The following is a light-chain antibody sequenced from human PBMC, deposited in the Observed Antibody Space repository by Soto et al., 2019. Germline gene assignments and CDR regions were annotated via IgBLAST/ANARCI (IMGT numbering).Light chain of an antibody. CDR1: QSVSNNY. V-gene: IGKV3-20*01. J-gene: IGKJ2*01. Sequence: EVVLTQSPGTLSLSPGERATLSCRASQSVSNNYLAWYQQKPGQSPKLLIFGSTDRATGIPHRFSGSGSGTDFTLTISRLEPEDFAVYYCHQYGSSPPYTFGQGTKLEIK. CDR2: GST. CDR3: HQYGSSPPYT.